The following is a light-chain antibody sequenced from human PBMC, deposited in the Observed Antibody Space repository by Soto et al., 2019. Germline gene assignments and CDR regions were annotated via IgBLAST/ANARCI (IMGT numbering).Light chain of an antibody. V-gene: IGKV3-11*01. CDR3: QQRSDWPWT. CDR2: DSS. CDR1: QSVSSN. Sequence: EIVLTQSPATLSLSPGERATLSCRASQSVSSNLAWYRQKPGQAPRLLIYDSSNRAAGIPARFSGSGSGTDFTLTVSSLEPEDFVAYYCQQRSDWPWTFGQGTKVDIK. J-gene: IGKJ1*01.